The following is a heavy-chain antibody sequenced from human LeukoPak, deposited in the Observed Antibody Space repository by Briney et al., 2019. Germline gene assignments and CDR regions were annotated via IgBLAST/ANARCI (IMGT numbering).Heavy chain of an antibody. J-gene: IGHJ4*02. V-gene: IGHV1-2*02. CDR1: GYTFTGYY. CDR2: INPNSGGT. CDR3: ARAKPKNMVRGLIMRRESRYYFDY. Sequence: ASVKVSCKASGYTFTGYYIHWVRQAPGQGLEWMGWINPNSGGTNYAQKFQGRVTMTRDTSIRTAYMELSRLRSDDTAMYYCARAKPKNMVRGLIMRRESRYYFDYWGQGTLVTVSS. D-gene: IGHD3-10*01.